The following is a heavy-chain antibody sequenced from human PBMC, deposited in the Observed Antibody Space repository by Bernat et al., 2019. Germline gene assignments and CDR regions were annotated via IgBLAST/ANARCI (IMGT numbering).Heavy chain of an antibody. CDR2: IDPSDSYT. D-gene: IGHD6-19*01. J-gene: IGHJ6*02. V-gene: IGHV5-10-1*03. CDR3: VSALDSSGWYGDYYYYGMDV. Sequence: EVQLVQSGAEVKKPGESLRISCKGSGYSFTSYWISWVRQMPGKGLEWMGRIDPSDSYTNYSPSFQGHVTISADKSISTAYLQWSSLKASDTAMYYCVSALDSSGWYGDYYYYGMDVWGQGTTVTVSS. CDR1: GYSFTSYW.